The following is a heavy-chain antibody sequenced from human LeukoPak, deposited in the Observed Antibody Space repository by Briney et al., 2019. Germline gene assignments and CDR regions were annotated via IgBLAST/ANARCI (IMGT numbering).Heavy chain of an antibody. CDR2: INSDGSST. V-gene: IGHV3-74*01. J-gene: IGHJ4*02. D-gene: IGHD4-17*01. CDR1: GFTFSSYW. CDR3: ARALTTSTTVTTGY. Sequence: GPSLRLSCAASGFTFSSYWMHCVRQAPGKWLVWVSRINSDGSSTNYADSVKGRFTISRDNDKNTLYLQMDSLRAEDTAVYYCARALTTSTTVTTGYWGQGILVTVSS.